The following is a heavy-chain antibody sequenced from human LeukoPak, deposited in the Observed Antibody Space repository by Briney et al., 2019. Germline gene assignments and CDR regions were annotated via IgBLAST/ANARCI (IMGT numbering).Heavy chain of an antibody. J-gene: IGHJ4*02. D-gene: IGHD1-1*01. Sequence: GGSLRLSCAASGFTFSSYAMSWVRQAPGKGLEWVSVISGSGGTTYYADSVKGRFTISRDNSKNTLYLQMNSLRGEDTAVYYCAKGQLVLYGLYPFDYWGQGTLVTVSS. CDR1: GFTFSSYA. CDR3: AKGQLVLYGLYPFDY. V-gene: IGHV3-23*01. CDR2: ISGSGGTT.